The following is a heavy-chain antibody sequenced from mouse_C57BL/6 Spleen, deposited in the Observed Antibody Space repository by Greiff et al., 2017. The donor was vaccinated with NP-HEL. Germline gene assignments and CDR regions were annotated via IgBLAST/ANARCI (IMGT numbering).Heavy chain of an antibody. CDR3: TRSDYYGSSWYAMDY. J-gene: IGHJ4*01. CDR1: GYTFTDYE. V-gene: IGHV1-15*01. CDR2: IDPETGGT. D-gene: IGHD1-1*01. Sequence: QVQLQQSGAELVRPGASVTLSCKASGYTFTDYEMHWVKQTPVHGLEWIGAIDPETGGTAYNQKFQGKAILTADKSSSTAYMELRSLTSEDSAVYYCTRSDYYGSSWYAMDYWGQGTSVTVSS.